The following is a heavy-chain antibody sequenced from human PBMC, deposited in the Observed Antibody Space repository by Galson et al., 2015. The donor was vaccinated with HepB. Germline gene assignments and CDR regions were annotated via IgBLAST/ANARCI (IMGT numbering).Heavy chain of an antibody. V-gene: IGHV1-2*02. CDR3: ARGHNAWGDFDY. Sequence: SVKVSCKASGYTFTDFYIHWVRQAPGQGLEWMGWINPHSGGTNYAQKFQGRVTMTRDTSIGTAYMELSRLRSADTAVFYCARGHNAWGDFDYWGQGTLVTVSS. CDR1: GYTFTDFY. D-gene: IGHD3-16*01. J-gene: IGHJ4*02. CDR2: INPHSGGT.